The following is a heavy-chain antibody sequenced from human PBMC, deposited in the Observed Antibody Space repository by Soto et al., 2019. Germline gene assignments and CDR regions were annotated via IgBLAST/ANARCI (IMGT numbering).Heavy chain of an antibody. D-gene: IGHD2-15*01. CDR1: GFAFSSYS. V-gene: IGHV3-33*08. Sequence: PGGSLRLSCAASGFAFSSYSMNWVRQAPGKGLEWVAVIWYDGSNKYYADSVKGRFTISRDNSKNTLYLQMNSLRAEDTAVYYCARDCSGGSCYSRIYYYYGMDVWGQGTTVTVSS. CDR2: IWYDGSNK. CDR3: ARDCSGGSCYSRIYYYYGMDV. J-gene: IGHJ6*02.